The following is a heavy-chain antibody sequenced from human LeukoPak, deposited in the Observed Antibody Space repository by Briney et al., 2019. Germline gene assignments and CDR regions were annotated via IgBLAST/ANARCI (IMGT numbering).Heavy chain of an antibody. Sequence: SETLSLTCTVSGGSISTYYWSWIRQPPGKGLEWIGEINHSGSTNYNPSLKSRVTISVDTSRNQFSLKLNSVTAADTAVYYCAKSNGYGLIDIWGQGTMVTVSS. D-gene: IGHD3-10*01. V-gene: IGHV4-34*01. J-gene: IGHJ3*02. CDR1: GGSISTYY. CDR3: AKSNGYGLIDI. CDR2: INHSGST.